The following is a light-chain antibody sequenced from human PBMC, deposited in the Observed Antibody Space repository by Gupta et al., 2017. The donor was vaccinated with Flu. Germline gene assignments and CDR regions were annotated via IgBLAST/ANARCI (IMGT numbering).Light chain of an antibody. CDR3: GAWDASLSGGV. CDR2: RKN. J-gene: IGLJ2*01. Sequence: QSVLTQPPSTSGTPAQRVTISCSGSSSNIGSNTVNWYTQLTGTDPKLLIYRKNQRPSGVTDRCSGSKSGTSASLDITGLQSGEEAEYFWGAWDASLSGGVFGGGTKVTVL. CDR1: SSNIGSNT. V-gene: IGLV1-44*01.